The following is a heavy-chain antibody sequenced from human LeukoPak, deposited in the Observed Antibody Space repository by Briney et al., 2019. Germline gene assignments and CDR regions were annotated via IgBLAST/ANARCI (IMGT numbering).Heavy chain of an antibody. D-gene: IGHD3-16*01. CDR2: ISPSSSYI. V-gene: IGHV3-21*01. J-gene: IGHJ4*02. CDR3: ARDLTGGEYFDS. Sequence: PGGSLRLSCATSGFTLSSFKMTWVRQAPGKGLEWVASISPSSSYISYADSLKGRVTVSRDNAKHSVFLQMSSLRAEDTAVYYCARDLTGGEYFDSWGQGTLVSVSP. CDR1: GFTLSSFK.